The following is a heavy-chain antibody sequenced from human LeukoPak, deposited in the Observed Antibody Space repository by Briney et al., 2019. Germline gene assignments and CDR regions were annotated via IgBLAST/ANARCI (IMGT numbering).Heavy chain of an antibody. CDR1: GGSIGSYY. D-gene: IGHD1-26*01. CDR2: SYTTGRT. Sequence: PSETLSLTCTVSGGSIGSYYWSWVRQPAGKGLGWIGRSYTTGRTIYNPSLKSRVTMSLDTSKNQLSLNLSSVTAADTAVYYCARSGGSGFQLDSWGQGTLVTVSS. J-gene: IGHJ4*02. V-gene: IGHV4-4*07. CDR3: ARSGGSGFQLDS.